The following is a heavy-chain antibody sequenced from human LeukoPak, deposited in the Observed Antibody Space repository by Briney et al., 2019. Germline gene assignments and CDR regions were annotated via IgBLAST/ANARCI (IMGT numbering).Heavy chain of an antibody. J-gene: IGHJ4*02. CDR1: GGTFSSYA. Sequence: GASVKVSCKASGGTFSSYAISWVRQAPGQGLEWMGGIIPIFGTANYAQKFQGRVTITADESTSTAYMELSSLRSEDTAVYYCARDPGYDFWSGYDYWGQGTLVTVSS. CDR2: IIPIFGTA. D-gene: IGHD3-3*01. V-gene: IGHV1-69*01. CDR3: ARDPGYDFWSGYDY.